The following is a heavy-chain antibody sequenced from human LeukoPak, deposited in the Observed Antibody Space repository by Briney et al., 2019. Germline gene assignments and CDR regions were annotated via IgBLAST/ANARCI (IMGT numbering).Heavy chain of an antibody. CDR2: ISSSASTI. V-gene: IGHV3-48*03. CDR1: GFTLSRHG. Sequence: GGSLRLSCAASGFTLSRHGMHWVRQAPGKGLEWVSYISSSASTIYYADSVKGRFTISRDNAKKSLYLQMNSLRAEDTAVYYCASSRFGELYDAFDIWGQGTMVTVSS. J-gene: IGHJ3*02. D-gene: IGHD3-10*01. CDR3: ASSRFGELYDAFDI.